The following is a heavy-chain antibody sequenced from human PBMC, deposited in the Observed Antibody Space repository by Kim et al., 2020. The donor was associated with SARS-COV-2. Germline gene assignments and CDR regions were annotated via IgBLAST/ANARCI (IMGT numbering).Heavy chain of an antibody. CDR1: GFTFSSYS. J-gene: IGHJ4*02. D-gene: IGHD3-10*01. CDR2: ISSSSSTI. V-gene: IGHV3-48*04. Sequence: GGSLRLSCAASGFTFSSYSMNWVRQAPGKGLEWVSYISSSSSTIYYADSVKGRFTISRDNAKNSLYLQMNSLRAEDTAVYYCARRSAYGSGSYYNDYWGQGTLVTVSS. CDR3: ARRSAYGSGSYYNDY.